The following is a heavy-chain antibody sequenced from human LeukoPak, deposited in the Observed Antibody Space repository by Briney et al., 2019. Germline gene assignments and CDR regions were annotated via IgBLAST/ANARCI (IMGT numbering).Heavy chain of an antibody. D-gene: IGHD5-18*01. J-gene: IGHJ4*02. CDR3: ARDAVEQLWFFGYPEFDY. CDR2: ISSSSSDL. CDR1: GFTFSTYS. Sequence: PGRSLRLSCAASGFTFSTYSMTWVRQAPGKGLEWVSSISSSSSDLYYADSVKGRFTISRDNAKNSLYLQMNSLRAEDTAVYYCARDAVEQLWFFGYPEFDYWGQGTLVTVSS. V-gene: IGHV3-21*01.